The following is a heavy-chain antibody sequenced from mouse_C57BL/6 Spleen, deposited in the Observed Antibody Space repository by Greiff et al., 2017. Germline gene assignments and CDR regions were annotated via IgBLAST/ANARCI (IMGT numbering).Heavy chain of an antibody. CDR1: GYAFSSSW. CDR2: IYPGDGDT. Sequence: QVQLQQSGPELVKPGASVKISCKASGYAFSSSWMNWVKQRPGKGLEWIGRIYPGDGDTNYNGKFKGKATLTADKSSSTAYMQLSSLTSEDSAVYFCARYIDYGSPFDYWGQGTTLTVSS. V-gene: IGHV1-82*01. CDR3: ARYIDYGSPFDY. D-gene: IGHD1-1*01. J-gene: IGHJ2*01.